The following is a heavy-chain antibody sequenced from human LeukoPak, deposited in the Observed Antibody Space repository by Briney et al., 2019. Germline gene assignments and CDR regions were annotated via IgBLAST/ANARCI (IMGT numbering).Heavy chain of an antibody. CDR1: GFAFGTYA. CDR3: ARDPYNTILYRLAH. V-gene: IGHV3-23*01. J-gene: IGHJ4*02. D-gene: IGHD3-10*01. CDR2: ISANGQAT. Sequence: GGSLRLSCAGSGFAFGTYAMSWVRQAPRMGLEWVSSISANGQATYYADSVGVRFTISRDNSKSTLYLQLNSLRAEDTATYYCARDPYNTILYRLAHWGQGTLVTVSS.